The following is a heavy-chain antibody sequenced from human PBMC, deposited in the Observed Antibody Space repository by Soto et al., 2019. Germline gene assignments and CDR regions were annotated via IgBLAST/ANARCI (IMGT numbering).Heavy chain of an antibody. CDR3: ARRGVSVPVYY. CDR2: IYYSGSA. D-gene: IGHD3-10*01. V-gene: IGHV4-39*02. J-gene: IGHJ4*02. CDR1: GGSISSSSYY. Sequence: QLQLRESGPGLVKTSETLSLTCTVSGGSISSSSYYWGWIRKPPGKGMEWIGNIYYSGSAYYNPSLMSRVTISGDMSTNNCSLKRSSVTAADTAVYYWARRGVSVPVYYWGQGTLVTVSS.